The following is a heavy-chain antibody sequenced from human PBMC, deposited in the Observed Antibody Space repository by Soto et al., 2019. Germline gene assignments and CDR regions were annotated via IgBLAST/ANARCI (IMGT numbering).Heavy chain of an antibody. V-gene: IGHV4-59*01. Sequence: SETLSLTCTVSGASISTNNWIWIRQAPGKGLEWIGSISKTGSTTYNLSLKSRVTISLGPSMDQVSLQSSSVTPADTSVYYCARGQHYYDSSGYPGYWGQGTLVTVSS. CDR1: GASISTNN. J-gene: IGHJ4*02. CDR3: ARGQHYYDSSGYPGY. CDR2: ISKTGST. D-gene: IGHD3-22*01.